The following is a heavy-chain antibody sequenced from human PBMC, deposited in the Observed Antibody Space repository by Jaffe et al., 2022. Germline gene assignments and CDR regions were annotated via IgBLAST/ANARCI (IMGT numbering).Heavy chain of an antibody. J-gene: IGHJ6*03. D-gene: IGHD4-4*01. Sequence: QVQLVESGGGVVQPGGSLRLSCAASGFTFSSYGMHWVRQAPGKGLEWVAFIRYDGSNKYYADSVKGRFTISRDNSKNTLYLQMNSLRAEDTAVYYCAKDGVTVTTKDYYYYYMDVWGKGTTVTVSS. V-gene: IGHV3-30*02. CDR2: IRYDGSNK. CDR1: GFTFSSYG. CDR3: AKDGVTVTTKDYYYYYMDV.